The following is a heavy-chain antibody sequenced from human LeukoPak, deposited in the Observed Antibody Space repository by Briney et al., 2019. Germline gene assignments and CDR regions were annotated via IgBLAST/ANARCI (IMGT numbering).Heavy chain of an antibody. Sequence: GGSLRLSCAASGFTFNNYAMSWVRQAPGKGLEWVSAISASGGTTYHADSVKGRFTISRDNSENTLFLQMNSLRAEDTAVYYCAKEPREYCSSTSCPNWFDSWGQGTLVTVSS. CDR3: AKEPREYCSSTSCPNWFDS. V-gene: IGHV3-23*01. CDR2: ISASGGTT. D-gene: IGHD2-2*01. CDR1: GFTFNNYA. J-gene: IGHJ5*01.